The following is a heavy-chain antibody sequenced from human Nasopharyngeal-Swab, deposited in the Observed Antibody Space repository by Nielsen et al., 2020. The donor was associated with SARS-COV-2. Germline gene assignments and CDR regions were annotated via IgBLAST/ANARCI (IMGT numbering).Heavy chain of an antibody. D-gene: IGHD3-10*01. Sequence: SETLSLTCAISGDSVTSYYWGWIRQPPGKGLDWIGSMYHSGHTYHNLSLKSRVTISVDTSKNQVSLNLTSVTAADTAVYYCARHLSDVDSPMVPWFDPWGQGTLVTASS. CDR3: ARHLSDVDSPMVPWFDP. V-gene: IGHV4-38-2*01. CDR2: MYHSGHT. J-gene: IGHJ5*02. CDR1: GDSVTSYY.